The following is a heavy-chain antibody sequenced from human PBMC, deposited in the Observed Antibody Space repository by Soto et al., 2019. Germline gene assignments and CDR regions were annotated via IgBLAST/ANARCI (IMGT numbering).Heavy chain of an antibody. D-gene: IGHD1-7*01. V-gene: IGHV3-23*01. CDR1: GFTFSSYA. Sequence: EVQLLESGGDLVQPGGSLRLSCAASGFTFSSYAMSWVRQAPGKGLEWVSAISGDGGSTYFADSVRGRFTISRDSSRDTLYLQMNSLRAEDTAVYYCAKPGGLTRTEGSHYLHYWVQGTLVTVSS. J-gene: IGHJ4*02. CDR2: ISGDGGST. CDR3: AKPGGLTRTEGSHYLHY.